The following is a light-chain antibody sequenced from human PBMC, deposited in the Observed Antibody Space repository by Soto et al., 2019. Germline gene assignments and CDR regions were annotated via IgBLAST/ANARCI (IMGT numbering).Light chain of an antibody. J-gene: IGKJ2*01. Sequence: DIQMTQSPSTLSASVGDRVTITCRASQSISSWLAWYQQKPGGAPKLLIYDASNLEAGVPPRFSGRGSGTQFTLTISSLQPDDFATYYCQHYATYPYAVGQGTKVDIK. CDR1: QSISSW. CDR3: QHYATYPYA. CDR2: DAS. V-gene: IGKV1-5*01.